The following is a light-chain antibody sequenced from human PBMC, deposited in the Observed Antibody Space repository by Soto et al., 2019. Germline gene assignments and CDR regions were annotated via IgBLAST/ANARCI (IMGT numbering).Light chain of an antibody. V-gene: IGLV1-51*01. CDR2: DND. CDR1: SSNIGDNF. CDR3: GAWDNRLSVYV. Sequence: QSVLTQPPSVSAAPGQKVTLSCSGISSNIGDNFVSWYPKLPGTAPKLLIYDNDKRPPGISDRFSGSKSGTSATLGITGIQTGDEAAYFCGAWDNRLSVYVFGTGPKVTVL. J-gene: IGLJ1*01.